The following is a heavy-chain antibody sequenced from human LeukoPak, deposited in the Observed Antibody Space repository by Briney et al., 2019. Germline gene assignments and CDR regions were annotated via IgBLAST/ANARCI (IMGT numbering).Heavy chain of an antibody. D-gene: IGHD3-10*01. Sequence: SETLFLTCNVSGGSISSYYWSWIRQPPGKGLEWIGYIYYDGGTTYTPSLKRRVTISIDMSKYQFSLNLRSVTAADTAVCYCAAERVWFGELFPDFWGQGTLVTVSS. V-gene: IGHV4-59*08. CDR3: AAERVWFGELFPDF. CDR1: GGSISSYY. J-gene: IGHJ4*02. CDR2: IYYDGGT.